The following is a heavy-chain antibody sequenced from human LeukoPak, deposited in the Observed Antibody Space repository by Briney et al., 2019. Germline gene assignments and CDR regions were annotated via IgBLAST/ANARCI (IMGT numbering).Heavy chain of an antibody. J-gene: IGHJ4*02. V-gene: IGHV4-34*01. Sequence: PSETLSLTCAASGGSFSGYYWSWIRQPPGKGLEWIGEINHSGSTNYNPSLKSRVTISVDKSKNQFSLKLSSVTAADTAVYYCARAKMVAATIDSDYWGQGTLVTVSS. CDR1: GGSFSGYY. CDR2: INHSGST. CDR3: ARAKMVAATIDSDY. D-gene: IGHD2-15*01.